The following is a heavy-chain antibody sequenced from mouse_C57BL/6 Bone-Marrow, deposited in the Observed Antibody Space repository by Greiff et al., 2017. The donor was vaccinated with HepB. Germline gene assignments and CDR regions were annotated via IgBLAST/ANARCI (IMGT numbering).Heavy chain of an antibody. CDR3: ARGGDYDGGNYFDY. CDR1: GFTFSDYY. J-gene: IGHJ2*01. CDR2: INYDGSST. V-gene: IGHV5-16*01. D-gene: IGHD2-4*01. Sequence: EVKLVESEGGLVQPGSSMKLSCTASGFTFSDYYMAWVRQVPEKGLEWVANINYDGSSTYYLDSLKSRFIISRDNAKNILYLQMSSLKSEDTATYYCARGGDYDGGNYFDYWGQGTTLTVSS.